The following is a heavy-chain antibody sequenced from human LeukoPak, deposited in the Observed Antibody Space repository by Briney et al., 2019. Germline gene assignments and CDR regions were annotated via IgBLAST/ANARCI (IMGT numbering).Heavy chain of an antibody. CDR2: ISGSGGST. V-gene: IGHV3-23*01. CDR3: ARSGGYNVGAFDY. J-gene: IGHJ4*02. Sequence: GGSLRLSCAASGFTFSSYAMSWVRQAPGKGLEWVSAISGSGGSTYYADSVKGRFTISRDNSKNTLYLQMNSLRAEDTAVYYCARSGGYNVGAFDYWGQGTLVTVSS. CDR1: GFTFSSYA. D-gene: IGHD1-26*01.